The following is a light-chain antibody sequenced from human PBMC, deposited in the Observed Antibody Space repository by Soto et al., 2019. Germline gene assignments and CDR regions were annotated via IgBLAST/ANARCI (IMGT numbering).Light chain of an antibody. Sequence: DIVMTQSPATLSVAPGERVTFSCRASQGVSRKLAWYQHKPGQAPRLLISGASTGATGIPARFSGSGSGADFTLTISRLEPEDFAVYYCQQYGSSPPRTFGQGTKVDIK. CDR2: GAS. CDR3: QQYGSSPPRT. CDR1: QGVSRK. J-gene: IGKJ1*01. V-gene: IGKV3-15*01.